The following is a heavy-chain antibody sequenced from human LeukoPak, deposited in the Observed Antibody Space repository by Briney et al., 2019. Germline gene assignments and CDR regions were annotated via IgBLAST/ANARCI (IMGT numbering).Heavy chain of an antibody. J-gene: IGHJ6*02. Sequence: SETLSLTCAVYGGSFSGYYWSWICQPPGKGLEWIGEINHSGSTNYNPSLKGRVTISVDTSKNQFSLKLSSVTAADTAVYYCARLRPKNAYYYYGMDVWGQGTTVTVSS. CDR3: ARLRPKNAYYYYGMDV. V-gene: IGHV4-34*01. CDR2: INHSGST. CDR1: GGSFSGYY.